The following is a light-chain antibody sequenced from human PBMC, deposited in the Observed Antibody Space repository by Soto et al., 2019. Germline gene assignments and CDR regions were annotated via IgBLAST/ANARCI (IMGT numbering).Light chain of an antibody. CDR2: DTS. CDR3: QKYNNWPLT. V-gene: IGKV3-15*01. CDR1: QSVSSN. J-gene: IGKJ2*01. Sequence: EIVMTQSPGTLSVSPGESATLSCRASQSVSSNLAWYQQKPGQAPRLLIYDTSTRATGVPARLSGSGSGTEFTLTISSLQSEDFAVYYCQKYNNWPLTFGQGTKLEIK.